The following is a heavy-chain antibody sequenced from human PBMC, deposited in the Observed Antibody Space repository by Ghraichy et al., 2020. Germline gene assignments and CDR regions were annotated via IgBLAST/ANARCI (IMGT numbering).Heavy chain of an antibody. CDR3: ARQAYGGGFTYFDY. J-gene: IGHJ4*02. CDR1: GGSISSTSYY. Sequence: ETLSLTCTVSGGSISSTSYYWGWLRQPPGKGLEWIGSIYYSGSTNYNPSLKSRVTISVDTSKIQFSLKLGSVTAADTAVYYCARQAYGGGFTYFDYWGQGTLVTVSS. CDR2: IYYSGST. D-gene: IGHD4-23*01. V-gene: IGHV4-39*01.